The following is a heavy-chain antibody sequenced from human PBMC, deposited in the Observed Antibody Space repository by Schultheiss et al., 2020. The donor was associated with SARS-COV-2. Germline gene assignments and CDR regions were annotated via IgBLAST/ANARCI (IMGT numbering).Heavy chain of an antibody. D-gene: IGHD1-1*01. CDR2: ISSSSSYT. J-gene: IGHJ6*02. Sequence: GGSLRLSCAASGFTFRTYTMNWVRLAPGKGLEWVSSISSSSSYTNYADSVKGRFTISRDNAKNSLYLQMNSLRAEDTAVYYCARSGEVRYYGMDVWGQGTTVTVSS. CDR3: ARSGEVRYYGMDV. CDR1: GFTFRTYT. V-gene: IGHV3-21*01.